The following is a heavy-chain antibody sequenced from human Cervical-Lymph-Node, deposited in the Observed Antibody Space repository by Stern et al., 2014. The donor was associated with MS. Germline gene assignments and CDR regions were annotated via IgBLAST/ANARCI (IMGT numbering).Heavy chain of an antibody. D-gene: IGHD3-22*01. CDR2: IYYSGST. Sequence: VQLVESGPGLVKPSQTLSLTCTVSGGSISSGGYYWSWIRQHPGKGLEWIGYIYYSGSTYYNPSLKSRVTISVDTSKNQFSLKLSSVTAADTAVYYCAREAVVRTFNWFDPWGQGTLVTVSS. J-gene: IGHJ5*02. CDR1: GGSISSGGYY. V-gene: IGHV4-31*03. CDR3: AREAVVRTFNWFDP.